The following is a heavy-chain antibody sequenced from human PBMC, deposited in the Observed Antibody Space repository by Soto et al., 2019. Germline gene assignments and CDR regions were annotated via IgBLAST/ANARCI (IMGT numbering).Heavy chain of an antibody. V-gene: IGHV4-4*07. J-gene: IGHJ4*02. Sequence: SETLSLTCIVSAGSISNYYWSWIRQPAGKGLEWIGRIDFSGITNYNPSLKSRVTMSIDTSKKQFSLNLSSVTAADTAVYYCAGGYYYGSGSYYNAPTPFDYWGQGTLVTVSS. CDR1: AGSISNYY. CDR3: AGGYYYGSGSYYNAPTPFDY. D-gene: IGHD3-10*01. CDR2: IDFSGIT.